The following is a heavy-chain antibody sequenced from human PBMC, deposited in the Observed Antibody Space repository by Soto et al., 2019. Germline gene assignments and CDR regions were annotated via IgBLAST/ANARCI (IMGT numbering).Heavy chain of an antibody. CDR1: GFTFSSYW. V-gene: IGHV3-74*01. J-gene: IGHJ4*02. CDR3: ARDYGDYDPYFDY. D-gene: IGHD4-17*01. Sequence: EVQLVESGGGLVQPGGSLRLSCAASGFTFSSYWMHWVRQAPGKGLVWVSRINSDGSSTSYADSVKGRFTISRDNAKNTLYLQMNTLRAEDTAVYYCARDYGDYDPYFDYWGQGTLVTVSS. CDR2: INSDGSST.